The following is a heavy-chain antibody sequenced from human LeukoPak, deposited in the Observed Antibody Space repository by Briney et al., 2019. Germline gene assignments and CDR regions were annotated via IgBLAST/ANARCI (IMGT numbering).Heavy chain of an antibody. Sequence: SVKVSCKASGGTFSTNAISWVRQAPGQGLEWMGGVIPIFGTPNYAQKFQGRVTITTDESSSTAYMELSSLRSEDTAVYYCARTPLRSLEWQGFNRFDPWGQGTLVTVSS. CDR2: VIPIFGTP. CDR3: ARTPLRSLEWQGFNRFDP. V-gene: IGHV1-69*05. CDR1: GGTFSTNA. J-gene: IGHJ5*02. D-gene: IGHD3-3*01.